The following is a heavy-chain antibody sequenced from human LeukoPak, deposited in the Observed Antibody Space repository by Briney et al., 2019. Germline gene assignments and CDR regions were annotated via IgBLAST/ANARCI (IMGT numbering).Heavy chain of an antibody. D-gene: IGHD2-2*01. CDR3: ANHLACGSTSCPPFDY. V-gene: IGHV3-11*04. Sequence: GGSLRLSCVVSGFTFSDYYMSWIRQAPGKGLEWVSYISSDNTTAYYADSVKGRFTVSRDNAKDSLYLQMNSLRAEDTAVYYCANHLACGSTSCPPFDYWGQGTLVTVSS. J-gene: IGHJ4*02. CDR2: ISSDNTTA. CDR1: GFTFSDYY.